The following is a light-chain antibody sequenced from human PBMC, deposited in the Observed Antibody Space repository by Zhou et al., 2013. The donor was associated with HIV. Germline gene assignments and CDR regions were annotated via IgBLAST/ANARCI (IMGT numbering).Light chain of an antibody. J-gene: IGKJ1*01. CDR1: QSISTW. Sequence: DIQMTQSPSTRSASVGDRVTITCRASQSISTWLAWYQQKSGKAPKVLIYKASSLQSGVPPRFSGSGSGTEFTLTISSLQPDDFATYYCQQYSSYWTFGQGTKVEIK. CDR2: KAS. V-gene: IGKV1-5*03. CDR3: QQYSSYWT.